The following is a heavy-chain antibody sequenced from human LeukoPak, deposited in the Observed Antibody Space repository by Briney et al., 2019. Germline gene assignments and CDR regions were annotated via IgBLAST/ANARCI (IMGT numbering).Heavy chain of an antibody. CDR1: GFTVSSDY. V-gene: IGHV3-53*01. Sequence: GGSLRLSCAASGFTVSSDYMSWVRQAPGKGLEWVSVIYSGGNTYYTDSVKGRFTISRDNSKNTLYLQMNSLRAEDTAVYYCARDRTFYYGSGSYHYYYGMDVWGQGTTVTVSS. D-gene: IGHD3-10*01. CDR3: ARDRTFYYGSGSYHYYYGMDV. J-gene: IGHJ6*02. CDR2: IYSGGNT.